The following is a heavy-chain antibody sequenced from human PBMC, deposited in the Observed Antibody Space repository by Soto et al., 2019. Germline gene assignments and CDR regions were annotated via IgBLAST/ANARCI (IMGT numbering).Heavy chain of an antibody. Sequence: QVQLQESGPGLVKPSETLSLTCTVSGGSISSYDWSWIRQPAGKGLEWMGRIYTSGSTNYNPSLQSRVTMSVDTSKNQFSLKLSSVTAADTAVYYCARDRGIPMGGALNWFDPWGQGTLVTVSS. CDR2: IYTSGST. CDR3: ARDRGIPMGGALNWFDP. CDR1: GGSISSYD. V-gene: IGHV4-4*07. D-gene: IGHD3-10*01. J-gene: IGHJ5*02.